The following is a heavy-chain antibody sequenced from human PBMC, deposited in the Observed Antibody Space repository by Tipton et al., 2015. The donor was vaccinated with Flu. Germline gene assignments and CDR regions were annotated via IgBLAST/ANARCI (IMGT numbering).Heavy chain of an antibody. CDR1: GDSIGSDYY. CDR2: INHSGST. J-gene: IGHJ4*02. V-gene: IGHV4-38-2*02. CDR3: ARVSPRRVTAIVVVMLPEGYFVY. D-gene: IGHD3-22*01. Sequence: TLSLTCSVSGDSIGSDYYWGWIRQPPGKGLEWIGEINHSGSTHYNSSLKSRVTMSVDSSTNQFSLHLSSVTAADTAVYYCARVSPRRVTAIVVVMLPEGYFVYWGQGTLAIVSS.